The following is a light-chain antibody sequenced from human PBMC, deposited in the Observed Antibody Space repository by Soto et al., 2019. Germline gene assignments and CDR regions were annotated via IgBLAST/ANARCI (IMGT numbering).Light chain of an antibody. Sequence: QSALTQPASVSGSPGQSITLSCTRTSSDVGSYNLVSWYQLHPGKAPKLMIYEGTKRPSGVSNRFSGSKSGSTASLTISGLQAEDEADYYCCSYAGSSSYVVFGGGTKLTVL. CDR2: EGT. V-gene: IGLV2-23*01. CDR3: CSYAGSSSYVV. CDR1: SSDVGSYNL. J-gene: IGLJ2*01.